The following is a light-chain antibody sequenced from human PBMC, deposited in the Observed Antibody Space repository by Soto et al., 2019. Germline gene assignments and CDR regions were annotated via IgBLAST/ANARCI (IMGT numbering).Light chain of an antibody. Sequence: DIEMTQSPSSLSASVGERATITCRARQDISTYLAWYQQKPGKVPKLLISAAYTLQSGVPPRFSGSGSGTDFTLTIRGLQLEDVASYYCQQYNNAPLTFGGGTKVEIK. CDR1: QDISTY. CDR3: QQYNNAPLT. CDR2: AAY. V-gene: IGKV1-27*01. J-gene: IGKJ4*01.